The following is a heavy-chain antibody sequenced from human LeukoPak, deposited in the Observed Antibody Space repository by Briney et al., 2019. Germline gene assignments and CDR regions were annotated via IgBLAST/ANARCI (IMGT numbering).Heavy chain of an antibody. CDR1: GFTFSTYG. CDR3: AKDRSIGTYYTFDH. V-gene: IGHV3-30*18. D-gene: IGHD1-26*01. CDR2: ISYDGSTK. J-gene: IGHJ4*02. Sequence: GGSLRLSCTASGFTFSTYGMHWVRQAPGKGLEWVTLISYDGSTKYYSDSVKGRFTLSRDNSKNSLYLQMSSLTAADTAVYYCAKDRSIGTYYTFDHWGQGTLVTVSS.